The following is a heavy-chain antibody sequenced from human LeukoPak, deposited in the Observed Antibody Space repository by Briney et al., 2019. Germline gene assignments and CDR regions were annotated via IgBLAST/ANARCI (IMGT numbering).Heavy chain of an antibody. D-gene: IGHD2-2*01. CDR2: ISGSGGST. CDR1: GFTFSSYA. J-gene: IGHJ4*02. CDR3: AKAVAAAYQNLVDY. Sequence: PGGSLRLSCAASGFTFSSYAMSWVRQAPGKGLEWVSAISGSGGSTYYADSVKGRLTISRDNSKNTLYLQMNSLRAEDTAVYYCAKAVAAAYQNLVDYWSQGTLVTVSS. V-gene: IGHV3-23*01.